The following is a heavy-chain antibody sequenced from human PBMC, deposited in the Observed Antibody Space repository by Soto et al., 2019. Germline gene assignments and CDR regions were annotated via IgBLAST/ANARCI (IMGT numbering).Heavy chain of an antibody. D-gene: IGHD3-22*01. CDR2: IIPIFDTA. J-gene: IGHJ4*02. CDR3: ARSPETYYYDSSGYSTGPTDY. Sequence: SVKVSCKASGGTFSSYAISWVRHAPGQGLEWMGGIIPIFDTANYAQKFQGRVTITADESTSTAYMELSSLRSEDTAVYYCARSPETYYYDSSGYSTGPTDYWGQGTLVTVSS. V-gene: IGHV1-69*13. CDR1: GGTFSSYA.